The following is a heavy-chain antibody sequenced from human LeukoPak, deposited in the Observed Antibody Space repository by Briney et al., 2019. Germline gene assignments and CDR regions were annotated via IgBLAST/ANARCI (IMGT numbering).Heavy chain of an antibody. Sequence: GASVKLSCKASGGTFSSYAISWGRQAPGQGLEWMGGIIPIFGTANYAQKFQGRVTITANESTITACMELSSVRSEDTAVYYCAREVVGEVGAYFDYWGQGTLVTVSS. J-gene: IGHJ4*02. CDR2: IIPIFGTA. CDR1: GGTFSSYA. D-gene: IGHD1-26*01. CDR3: AREVVGEVGAYFDY. V-gene: IGHV1-69*13.